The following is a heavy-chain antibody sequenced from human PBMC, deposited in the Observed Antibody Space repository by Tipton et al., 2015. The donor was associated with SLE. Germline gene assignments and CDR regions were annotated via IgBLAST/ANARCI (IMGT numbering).Heavy chain of an antibody. D-gene: IGHD3-22*01. J-gene: IGHJ4*02. Sequence: TLSLTCSVSGGSISSNYWIWIRQPPGKGLEWIGYISDGGGTNYNPSLKSRVTISVDPAKNQFSLKLSSATAADTAVYYCASKYFYDSDGLRYWGQGTLVTVSS. CDR3: ASKYFYDSDGLRY. V-gene: IGHV4-59*12. CDR2: ISDGGGT. CDR1: GGSISSNY.